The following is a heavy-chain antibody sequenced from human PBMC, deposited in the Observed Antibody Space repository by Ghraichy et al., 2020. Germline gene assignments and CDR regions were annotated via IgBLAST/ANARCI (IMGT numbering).Heavy chain of an antibody. CDR2: ISYDGSNK. J-gene: IGHJ4*02. V-gene: IGHV3-30-3*01. D-gene: IGHD3-16*01. Sequence: SCAASGFTFSSYAMHWVRQAPGKGLEWVAVISYDGSNKYYADSVKGRFTISRDNSKNTLYLQMNSLRAEDTAVYYCARDKGAHGGMNYWGQGTLVTVSS. CDR3: ARDKGAHGGMNY. CDR1: GFTFSSYA.